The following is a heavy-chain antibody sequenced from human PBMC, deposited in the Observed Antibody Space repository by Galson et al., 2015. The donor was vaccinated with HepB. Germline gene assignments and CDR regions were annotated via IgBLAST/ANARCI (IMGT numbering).Heavy chain of an antibody. CDR3: ARVGFWFGDVSGTFDL. D-gene: IGHD3-10*01. CDR1: GYTFISYG. Sequence: SVKVSCKASGYTFISYGVSWVRQAPGQGLEWVGWISADNGKTKSAQPVQGRITMTADTSTGTAYMELRSLTSDDTAVYYCARVGFWFGDVSGTFDLWGRGTLVTVSS. CDR2: ISADNGKT. J-gene: IGHJ4*02. V-gene: IGHV1-18*04.